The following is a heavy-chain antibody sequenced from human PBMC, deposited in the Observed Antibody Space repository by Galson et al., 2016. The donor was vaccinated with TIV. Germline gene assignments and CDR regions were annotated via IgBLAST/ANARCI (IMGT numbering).Heavy chain of an antibody. D-gene: IGHD3-3*01. Sequence: SLRLSCAASGFSFGDYAMHWVRQAPGKGLEWVSGINWNSGSVDFADSVKGRFTISRDNAKNSLYLQMNSLRGEDTALYYCSKAKSTFRVVPHRAFDVWGQGTTVTVSS. CDR1: GFSFGDYA. CDR2: INWNSGSV. J-gene: IGHJ3*01. CDR3: SKAKSTFRVVPHRAFDV. V-gene: IGHV3-9*01.